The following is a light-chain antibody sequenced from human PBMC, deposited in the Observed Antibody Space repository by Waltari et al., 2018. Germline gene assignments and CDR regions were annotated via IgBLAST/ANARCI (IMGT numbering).Light chain of an antibody. Sequence: EIVLTQSPGTLSLSPGDRATLSCRASHFVSSNYLARYQQKPGQTPRLLIYDASARATGIADRFSGSGSGTDFTLTISRLEPEDFAVYYCQQYGNSPLTFGGGTKVE. V-gene: IGKV3-20*01. CDR1: HFVSSNY. CDR3: QQYGNSPLT. CDR2: DAS. J-gene: IGKJ4*01.